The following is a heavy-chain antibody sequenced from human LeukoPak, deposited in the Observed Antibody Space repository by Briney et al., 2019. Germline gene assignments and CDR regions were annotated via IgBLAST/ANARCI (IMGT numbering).Heavy chain of an antibody. CDR1: GGSISSDNYQ. J-gene: IGHJ5*02. CDR2: INYSGST. Sequence: PSQTLSLTCTVSGGSISSDNYQRSWIRQPPGKGLEWIGYINYSGSTYYNPSLKSRVTISVDTSKNQFSLKLSSVTAADTAMYYCARYGSGSTWFDPWGQGTLVTVSS. D-gene: IGHD3-10*01. V-gene: IGHV4-30-4*01. CDR3: ARYGSGSTWFDP.